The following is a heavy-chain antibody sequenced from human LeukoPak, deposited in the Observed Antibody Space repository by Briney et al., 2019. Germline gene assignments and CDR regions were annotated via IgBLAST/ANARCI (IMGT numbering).Heavy chain of an antibody. CDR1: GFTFSSYA. Sequence: GGSLRLSCAASGFTFSSYAMNWVRQAPGKGLEWVSAISGSGGTTHYADSVKGRITISRDNSQNTLYLQMNSLRAEDTAVYYCAKDRGTSSSAYGMDVWGQGTTVTVSS. CDR3: AKDRGTSSSAYGMDV. D-gene: IGHD6-6*01. J-gene: IGHJ6*02. CDR2: ISGSGGTT. V-gene: IGHV3-23*01.